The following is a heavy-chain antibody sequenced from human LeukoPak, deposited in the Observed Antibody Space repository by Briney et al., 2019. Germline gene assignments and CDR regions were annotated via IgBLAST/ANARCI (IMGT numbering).Heavy chain of an antibody. D-gene: IGHD6-19*01. V-gene: IGHV3-21*01. CDR1: GFTLSSYS. CDR2: ISSSSSYI. CDR3: ARDDYSSGWYPYYFDY. J-gene: IGHJ4*02. Sequence: GGSLRLSCAASGFTLSSYSMNWVRQAPGKGLEWVSSISSSSSYIYYADSVKGRFTISRDNAKNSLYLQMNSLRAEDTAVYYCARDDYSSGWYPYYFDYWGQGTLVTVSS.